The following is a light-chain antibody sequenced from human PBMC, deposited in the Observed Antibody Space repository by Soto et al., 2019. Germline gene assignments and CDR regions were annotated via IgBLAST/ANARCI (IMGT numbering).Light chain of an antibody. CDR3: AAWDDGLNGVV. CDR2: TNN. J-gene: IGLJ2*01. CDR1: NSNIGSNT. V-gene: IGLV1-44*01. Sequence: QSVLTQPPSASGTPGQRVIISYSGSNSNIGSNTANWYQQLPGTAPKLLIYTNNQRPSGVPDRFSGSKSGTSASLAISGLQSEDEADYYCAAWDDGLNGVVFGGGTKLTVL.